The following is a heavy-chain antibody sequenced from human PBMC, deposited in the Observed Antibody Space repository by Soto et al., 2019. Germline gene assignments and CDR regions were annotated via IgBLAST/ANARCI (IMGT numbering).Heavy chain of an antibody. V-gene: IGHV3-30-3*01. CDR3: TRGWGIETWQEINFDY. J-gene: IGHJ4*02. CDR2: ISYDGSIK. Sequence: QVQLVESGGSVVQPGRSLRLSCAASGFTFSGYAVHWVRQAPGKGLEWVAVISYDGSIKYYADSVKGRFTISRDNSKNTLDLQMNSLRAEDTAVYYCTRGWGIETWQEINFDYWGQGTLVTVSS. CDR1: GFTFSGYA. D-gene: IGHD7-27*01.